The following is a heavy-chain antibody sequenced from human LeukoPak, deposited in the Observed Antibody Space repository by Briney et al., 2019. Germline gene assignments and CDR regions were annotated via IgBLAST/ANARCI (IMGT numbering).Heavy chain of an antibody. CDR2: IYYSGST. Sequence: PSETLSLTCTVSGGSISSSSYYWGWIRQPPGKGLEWIGRIYYSGSTYYNPSLKSRVTISVDTSKNQFSLKLSSVTAADTAVYYCASRIAVAGTAFDYWGQGTLVTVSS. CDR1: GGSISSSSYY. CDR3: ASRIAVAGTAFDY. D-gene: IGHD6-19*01. J-gene: IGHJ4*02. V-gene: IGHV4-39*01.